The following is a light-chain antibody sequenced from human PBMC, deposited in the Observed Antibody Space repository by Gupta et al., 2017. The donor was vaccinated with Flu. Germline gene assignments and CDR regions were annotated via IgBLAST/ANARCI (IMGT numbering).Light chain of an antibody. CDR1: LTITNE. CDR3: RQDDRYPHT. J-gene: IGKJ4*01. CDR2: AGS. Sequence: DIQMTQSPSSLSASVGDRVTLTCRASLTITNELSWYQHKPCKAPKRLIYAGSMVQSGVPSTLSGSGSVTEFTLTMSSLQREDFATYYCRQDDRYPHTFGAGASVE. V-gene: IGKV1-17*01.